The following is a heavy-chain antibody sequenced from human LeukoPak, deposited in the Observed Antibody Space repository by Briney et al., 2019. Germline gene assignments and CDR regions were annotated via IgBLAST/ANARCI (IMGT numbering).Heavy chain of an antibody. D-gene: IGHD6-13*01. CDR3: ARDRNIAAALSWFDP. Sequence: PGGSLRLSCAASGFTFSSYSMNWVRQAPGKGLEWVSYISSSSSTIYYADSVKGRFTISRDNAKNSLYLQMNSLRAEDTAVYYCARDRNIAAALSWFDPWGQGTLVTVSS. V-gene: IGHV3-48*04. CDR2: ISSSSSTI. J-gene: IGHJ5*02. CDR1: GFTFSSYS.